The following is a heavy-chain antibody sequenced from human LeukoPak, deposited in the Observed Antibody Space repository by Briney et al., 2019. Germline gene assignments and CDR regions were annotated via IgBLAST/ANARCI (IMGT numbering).Heavy chain of an antibody. D-gene: IGHD4-11*01. CDR3: ARGYYSNYVGDY. CDR1: GFTFSNAY. CDR2: INHSGST. V-gene: IGHV4-34*01. J-gene: IGHJ4*02. Sequence: GSLRLSCAASGFTFSNAYMKWVRQAPGKGLEWIGEINHSGSTKYNPSLKSRVTISVDTSKNQFYLKLSSVTAADTAVYYCARGYYSNYVGDYWGQGTLVTVSS.